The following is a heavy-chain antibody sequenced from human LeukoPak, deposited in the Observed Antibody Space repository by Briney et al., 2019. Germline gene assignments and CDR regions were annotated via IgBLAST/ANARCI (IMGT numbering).Heavy chain of an antibody. J-gene: IGHJ4*02. V-gene: IGHV3-74*01. Sequence: GGSLRLSCAAYGFTFRSYWMHWVRQAPGKGLLWVSRINSDGRSTNYADSVKGRFTISRDNAKNTLNLQMNGLRAEDTALYYCARGNGDYVSLFDYWGQGTLVTVSS. CDR2: INSDGRST. D-gene: IGHD4-17*01. CDR1: GFTFRSYW. CDR3: ARGNGDYVSLFDY.